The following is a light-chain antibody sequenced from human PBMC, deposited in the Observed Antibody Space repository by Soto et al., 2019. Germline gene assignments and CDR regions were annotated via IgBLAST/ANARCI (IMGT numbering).Light chain of an antibody. V-gene: IGKV1-9*01. Sequence: DIQMTQSPSSVSASVGDSVTITCRASQGISSYLAWYQQKPGKAPKLLIYTASTLQSGVPSRFGGSGSGTDFTLTISSLQPEDFATYYCQQLNSYPLTFGGGTKVDIK. CDR2: TAS. CDR3: QQLNSYPLT. J-gene: IGKJ4*01. CDR1: QGISSY.